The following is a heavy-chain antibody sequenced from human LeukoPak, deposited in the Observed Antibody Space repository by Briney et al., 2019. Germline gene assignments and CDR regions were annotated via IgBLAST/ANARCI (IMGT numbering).Heavy chain of an antibody. J-gene: IGHJ3*02. D-gene: IGHD6-13*01. CDR2: IYPGDSET. CDR3: ARLGIAGAGTQDAFDI. Sequence: GESLKISCEGSGYRFTSYWIGWVRQMPGKGREWMGIIYPGDSETKYSPSFQGQVTISADRAISTAYLQWSSLKASDSAIYYCARLGIAGAGTQDAFDIWGQGTMVTVSS. CDR1: GYRFTSYW. V-gene: IGHV5-51*01.